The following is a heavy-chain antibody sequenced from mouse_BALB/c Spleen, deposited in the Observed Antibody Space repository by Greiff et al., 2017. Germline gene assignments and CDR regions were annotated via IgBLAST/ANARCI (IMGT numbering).Heavy chain of an antibody. V-gene: IGHV1-7*01. Sequence: QVQLKESGAELAKPGASVKMSCKASGYTFTSYWMHWVKQRPGQGLEWIGYINPSTGYTEYNQKFKDKATLTADKSSSTAYMQLSSLTSEDSAVYYCARSPTTVVAGDFDDWGQGTTLTVSS. CDR1: GYTFTSYW. D-gene: IGHD1-1*01. J-gene: IGHJ2*01. CDR3: ARSPTTVVAGDFDD. CDR2: INPSTGYT.